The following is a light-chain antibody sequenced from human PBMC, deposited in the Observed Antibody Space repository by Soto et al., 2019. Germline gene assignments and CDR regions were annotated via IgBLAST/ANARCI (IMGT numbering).Light chain of an antibody. CDR2: EVS. V-gene: IGLV2-14*01. Sequence: QSALTQPASVSGSPGQSITISCTGTSSDVGGYNHVSWYQQHPGKAPKLMIYEVSNRPSGVSNRFSGSKSGNTASLTISELQAEDEADYYCSSYTSSSTYVFGTGTKLTVL. CDR1: SSDVGGYNH. J-gene: IGLJ1*01. CDR3: SSYTSSSTYV.